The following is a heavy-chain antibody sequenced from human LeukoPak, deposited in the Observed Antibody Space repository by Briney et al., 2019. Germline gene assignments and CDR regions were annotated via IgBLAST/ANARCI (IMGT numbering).Heavy chain of an antibody. CDR1: GFTFSSSA. CDR2: ISASGGST. J-gene: IGHJ4*02. D-gene: IGHD4-23*01. CDR3: ARVLWVKYFDY. V-gene: IGHV3-23*01. Sequence: AGGSLRLSCAASGFTFSSSAMSWVRQVPGKGLEWVSGISASGGSTYYADSVRGQFTISRDNSKNTLYLQMNSLRAEDTAVYYCARVLWVKYFDYWGQGTLVTVSS.